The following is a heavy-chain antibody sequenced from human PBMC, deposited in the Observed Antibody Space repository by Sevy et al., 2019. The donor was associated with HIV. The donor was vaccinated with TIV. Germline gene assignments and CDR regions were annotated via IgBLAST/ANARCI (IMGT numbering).Heavy chain of an antibody. D-gene: IGHD3-22*01. Sequence: GGSLRLSCVASGFTFSSYAMSWVRQAPGKGLEWVSAISGSGGSTYYADSVKGRFTISRDNSKKTLYLQMNSLRAEDTAVYYCAKEYYYDSSGSVGAFDIWGQGTMVTVSS. CDR3: AKEYYYDSSGSVGAFDI. CDR2: ISGSGGST. V-gene: IGHV3-23*01. J-gene: IGHJ3*02. CDR1: GFTFSSYA.